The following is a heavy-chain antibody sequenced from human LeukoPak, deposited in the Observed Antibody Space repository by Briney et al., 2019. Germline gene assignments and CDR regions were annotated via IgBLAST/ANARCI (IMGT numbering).Heavy chain of an antibody. CDR2: PNSDGST. CDR1: GFTVSSNY. D-gene: IGHD3-22*01. CDR3: ARDYNYYHSSGYWYYFDY. V-gene: IGHV3-66*01. Sequence: GSLRLSCAASGFTVSSNYMSWVRQAPGKGLEWVSVPNSDGSTYYADSVKGRFTISRDNSKNTLYLQTNSLRAEDTAVYYCARDYNYYHSSGYWYYFDYWGQGTLVTVAS. J-gene: IGHJ4*02.